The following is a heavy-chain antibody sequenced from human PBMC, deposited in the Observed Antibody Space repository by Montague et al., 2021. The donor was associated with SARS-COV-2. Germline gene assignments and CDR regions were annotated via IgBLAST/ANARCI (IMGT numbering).Heavy chain of an antibody. CDR2: LYNGGTT. CDR1: RSTSNW. CDR3: ARTSKLRESSSGNYYYHAMDV. J-gene: IGHJ6*02. D-gene: IGHD3-16*01. Sequence: RSTSNWMTWVRQAPGKGLEWIGNLYNGGTTYYSPSLKSRVTISVDTSKNHFSLNMASVTAADTAVYYCARTSKLRESSSGNYYYHAMDVWGQGTTVTVSS. V-gene: IGHV4-39*02.